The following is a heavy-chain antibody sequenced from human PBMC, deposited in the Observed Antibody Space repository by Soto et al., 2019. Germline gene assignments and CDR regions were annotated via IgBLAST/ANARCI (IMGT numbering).Heavy chain of an antibody. D-gene: IGHD3-10*01. CDR3: ARDGGLLWFGELYYFDY. CDR1: GYTFTGYY. J-gene: IGHJ4*02. V-gene: IGHV1-2*04. CDR2: INPNSGGT. Sequence: ASVKVSCKASGYTFTGYYMHWVRQAPGQGLEWMGWINPNSGGTNYAQKFQGWVNMTRDTSISTAYMELSRLRSDDTAVYYCARDGGLLWFGELYYFDYWGQGTLVTVSS.